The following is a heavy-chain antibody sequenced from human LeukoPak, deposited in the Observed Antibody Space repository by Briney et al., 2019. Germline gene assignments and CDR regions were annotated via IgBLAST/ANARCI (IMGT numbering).Heavy chain of an antibody. V-gene: IGHV3-66*04. CDR3: VRRGYGDYAPFDY. Sequence: GGSLRLSCAVSGFPVSSNYMSWVRQAPGKGLEWVSFIYSGGTTYYADSVKGRFTISSDNSKNTLYLQMNSLRAEDTAVYYCVRRGYGDYAPFDYWGQGTLVTVSS. CDR1: GFPVSSNY. J-gene: IGHJ4*02. CDR2: IYSGGTT. D-gene: IGHD4-17*01.